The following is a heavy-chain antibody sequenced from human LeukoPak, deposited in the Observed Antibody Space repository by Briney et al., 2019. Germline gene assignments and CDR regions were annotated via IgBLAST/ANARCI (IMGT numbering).Heavy chain of an antibody. CDR3: ATGAYCDH. Sequence: GGSLRLSCAASGFTFSRYGMTWVRQAPGKGLEWVSTVSDTGDSTYYADSVKGRFTISRDNSENTLYLQMNGLRAEDTAIYFCATGAYCDHWGQGTLVTVSS. J-gene: IGHJ4*02. CDR1: GFTFSRYG. V-gene: IGHV3-23*01. CDR2: VSDTGDST.